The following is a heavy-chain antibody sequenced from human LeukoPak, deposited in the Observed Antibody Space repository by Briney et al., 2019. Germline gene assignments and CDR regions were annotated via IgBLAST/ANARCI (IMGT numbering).Heavy chain of an antibody. J-gene: IGHJ4*02. CDR3: AKDTSIGKYCTSGVCSPFDY. V-gene: IGHV3-30*04. CDR2: ISYDGSNK. Sequence: GGSLRLSCAASGFTFSTYAMHWVRQAPGKGLEWVAVISYDGSNKYYADSVKGRFTISRDNSKNTLYLHVNSLRAEDTAVYYCAKDTSIGKYCTSGVCSPFDYWGQGTLVTVSS. D-gene: IGHD2-8*01. CDR1: GFTFSTYA.